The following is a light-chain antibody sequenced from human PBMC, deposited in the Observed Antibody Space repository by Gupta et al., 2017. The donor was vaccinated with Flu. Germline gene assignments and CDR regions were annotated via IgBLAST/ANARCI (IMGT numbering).Light chain of an antibody. Sequence: IQMTQSPSSLSVSVSNRVTITCQESQDISNYLNWYQQKPGKAPKLLIYDASKRETGVPYRFSGSGSGTDFTFTISRRQPEDFEIYYCQHEKNTPFTFGHGTKVDIK. V-gene: IGKV1-33*01. J-gene: IGKJ3*01. CDR3: QHEKNTPFT. CDR2: DAS. CDR1: QDISNY.